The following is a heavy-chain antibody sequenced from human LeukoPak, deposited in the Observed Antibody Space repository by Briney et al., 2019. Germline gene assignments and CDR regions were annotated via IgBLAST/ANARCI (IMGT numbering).Heavy chain of an antibody. CDR2: IPSDGSDK. CDR1: GFPFSIYT. J-gene: IGHJ4*02. D-gene: IGHD4-23*01. V-gene: IGHV3-30-3*01. CDR3: ARDREPTTVVTPWFHY. Sequence: TGGSLRLSCAASGFPFSIYTMHWVRQAPGKGLEWVALIPSDGSDKYYGDSVKGRFTVSRDNSKNTMYLQLNSLRAEDTAVYYCARDREPTTVVTPWFHYWGEGSMVSVSS.